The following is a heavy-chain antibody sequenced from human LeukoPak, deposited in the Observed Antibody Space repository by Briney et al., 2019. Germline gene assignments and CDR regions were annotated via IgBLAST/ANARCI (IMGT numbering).Heavy chain of an antibody. V-gene: IGHV4-39*07. D-gene: IGHD1-26*01. CDR2: IYYSGST. J-gene: IGHJ4*02. CDR1: GGSISSGSYY. Sequence: SETLSLTCTVSGGSISSGSYYWGWIRQPPGKGLEWIGSIYYSGSTYYNPSLKSRVTISVDTSKNQFSLKLSSVTAADTAVYYCARVSSGSYSFGYWGQGTLVTVSS. CDR3: ARVSSGSYSFGY.